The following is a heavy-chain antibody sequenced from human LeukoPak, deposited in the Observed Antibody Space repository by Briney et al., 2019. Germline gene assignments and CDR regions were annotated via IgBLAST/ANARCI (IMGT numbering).Heavy chain of an antibody. Sequence: GGSLRLSCAASGFTFSGFAMTWVRQAPGKGLVWVSRINSDGSTTTYADSVKGRFAISRDNAKNTVYLQMNSLRAEDTAVYYCARAMISGSDYWGQGTLVTVSS. D-gene: IGHD3-22*01. CDR3: ARAMISGSDY. CDR1: GFTFSGFA. V-gene: IGHV3-74*01. J-gene: IGHJ4*02. CDR2: INSDGSTT.